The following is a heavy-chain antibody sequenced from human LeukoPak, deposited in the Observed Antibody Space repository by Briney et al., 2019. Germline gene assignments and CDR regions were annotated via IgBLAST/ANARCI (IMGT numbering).Heavy chain of an antibody. D-gene: IGHD3-3*01. J-gene: IGHJ4*02. CDR2: ISSSSSTI. CDR1: GFSFSDYG. CDR3: ARDSITIFGVVNPFDY. Sequence: GRSLRLSCAASGFSFSDYGMHWVRQAPGKGLEWVSYISSSSSTIYYADSVKGRFTISRDNAKNSLYLQMNSLRAEDTAVYYCARDSITIFGVVNPFDYWGQGTLVTVSS. V-gene: IGHV3-48*01.